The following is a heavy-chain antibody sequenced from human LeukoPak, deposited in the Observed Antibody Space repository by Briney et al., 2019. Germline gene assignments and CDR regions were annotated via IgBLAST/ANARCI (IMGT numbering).Heavy chain of an antibody. CDR2: ISSSSSYI. Sequence: PGGSLRLSCAASGFTFSSYSMNWVRQAPGKGLGWVSSISSSSSYIYYADSVKGRFTISRDNAKNSLYLQMNSLRAEVTAVYYCASPQLGPANYWGQGTLVTVSS. V-gene: IGHV3-21*01. D-gene: IGHD1-1*01. CDR3: ASPQLGPANY. J-gene: IGHJ4*02. CDR1: GFTFSSYS.